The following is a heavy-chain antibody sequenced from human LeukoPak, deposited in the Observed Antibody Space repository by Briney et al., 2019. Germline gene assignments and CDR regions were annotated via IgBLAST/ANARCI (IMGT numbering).Heavy chain of an antibody. CDR3: ARILPRQYRPPYYYYMDV. CDR2: ISSSSSTI. J-gene: IGHJ6*03. Sequence: PGGSLRLSCAASGFTFSSYSMNWVRQAPGKGLEWVSYISSSSSTIYYADSVKGRFTISGDNAKNSLYLQMNSLRAEDTAVYYCARILPRQYRPPYYYYMDVWGKGTTVTVSS. V-gene: IGHV3-48*01. D-gene: IGHD4-11*01. CDR1: GFTFSSYS.